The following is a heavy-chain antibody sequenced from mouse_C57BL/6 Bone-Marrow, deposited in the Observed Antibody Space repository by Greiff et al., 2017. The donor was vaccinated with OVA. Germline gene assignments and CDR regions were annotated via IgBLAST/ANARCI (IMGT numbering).Heavy chain of an antibody. Sequence: QVQLQQSGPGLVQPSQSLSITCTVSGFSLTSYGVHWVRQSPGTGLGWLGVIWSGGSTDYNAAFISRLRISMDNSKSQVFFKMNSLQADDTAIYYCDRDNYGNYVYAMDYWGQGTSVTVSS. CDR3: DRDNYGNYVYAMDY. J-gene: IGHJ4*01. CDR2: IWSGGST. V-gene: IGHV2-2*01. D-gene: IGHD2-1*01. CDR1: GFSLTSYG.